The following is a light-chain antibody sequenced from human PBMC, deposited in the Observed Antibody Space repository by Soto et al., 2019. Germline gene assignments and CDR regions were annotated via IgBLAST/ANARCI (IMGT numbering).Light chain of an antibody. Sequence: QAVATQPPSVSGAPGQRVTISCTGSSSNIGAGYDVHWYQQLPGTAPKLLIYGYNNRPSGVPDRFSGSKSGTSASLAITGLRAEDEADYYCQSYDSSLSGFNYVFGTGTKLTVL. CDR1: SSNIGAGYD. J-gene: IGLJ1*01. CDR2: GYN. V-gene: IGLV1-40*01. CDR3: QSYDSSLSGFNYV.